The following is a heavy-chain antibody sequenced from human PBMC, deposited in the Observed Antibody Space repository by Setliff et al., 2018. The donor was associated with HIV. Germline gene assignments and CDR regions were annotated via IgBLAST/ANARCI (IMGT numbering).Heavy chain of an antibody. J-gene: IGHJ4*02. CDR2: INVGNDNT. CDR3: ARALSYGSGTYPAAGF. CDR1: GYSFTNYA. Sequence: ASVKVSCKASGYSFTNYAMHWVRQAPGQRLEWMGWINVGNDNTKYSKKFQGRVTITRETSATTAYMELSSLTPEDTAIYFCARALSYGSGTYPAAGFWGQGTLVTVSS. V-gene: IGHV1-3*01. D-gene: IGHD3-10*01.